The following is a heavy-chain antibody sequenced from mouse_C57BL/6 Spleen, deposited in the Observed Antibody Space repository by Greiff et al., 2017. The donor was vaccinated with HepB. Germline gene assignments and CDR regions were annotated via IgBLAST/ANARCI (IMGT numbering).Heavy chain of an antibody. CDR3: ARQTPYDGYYGGGYFDY. CDR1: GFSLTSYG. Sequence: QVQLQQSGPGLVAPSQSLSITCTVSGFSLTSYGVHWVRQPPGKGLEWLVVIWSDGSTTYNSALKSRLSISTDNTKSQVFLKMNSLQTDDTAMYYCARQTPYDGYYGGGYFDYWGQGTTLTVSS. CDR2: IWSDGST. D-gene: IGHD2-3*01. V-gene: IGHV2-6-1*01. J-gene: IGHJ2*01.